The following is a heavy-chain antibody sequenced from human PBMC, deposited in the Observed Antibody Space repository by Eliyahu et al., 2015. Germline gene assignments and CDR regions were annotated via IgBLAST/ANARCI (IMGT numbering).Heavy chain of an antibody. D-gene: IGHD3-10*01. V-gene: IGHV1-3*01. CDR3: ARTFPSLWFPGYDY. CDR1: GXXFNRYG. J-gene: IGHJ4*02. CDR2: IHGGSGDT. Sequence: QVQLVQSGAEVKKPGAXVXISCRASGXXFNRYGIHWVRQARGQMFEWLGWIHGGSGDTKYSPNFQARVTLTRDTFTNTAYMKLTSLRLEDTSVYYCARTFPSLWFPGYDYWGQGTLVTVSS.